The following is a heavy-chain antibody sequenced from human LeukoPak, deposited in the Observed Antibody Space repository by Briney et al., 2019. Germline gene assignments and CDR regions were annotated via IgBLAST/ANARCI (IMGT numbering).Heavy chain of an antibody. CDR3: ARESTWGASAAFDI. D-gene: IGHD3-16*01. V-gene: IGHV1-18*01. CDR2: ISAYNGNT. CDR1: GYTFTSYG. J-gene: IGHJ3*02. Sequence: ASVKVSCKASGYTFTSYGISWVRQAPGQGLEWMGWISAYNGNTNYAQKLQGRDTMTTDTSTSTAYMELRSLRSDDTAVYYCARESTWGASAAFDIWGQGTMVTVSS.